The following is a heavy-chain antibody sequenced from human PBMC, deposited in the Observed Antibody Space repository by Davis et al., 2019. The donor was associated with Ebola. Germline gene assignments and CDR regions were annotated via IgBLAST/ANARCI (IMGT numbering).Heavy chain of an antibody. CDR2: INPISGDT. Sequence: ASVTVSCKASGYTLTDYQMHWVRQAPGQGLEWMGGINPISGDTNYAEKFQGRVTMTRDTSISTVYMEVSRLRSDDTAVYYCARDLSYSYYYHYYGMDVWGQGTTVTVSS. D-gene: IGHD3-10*01. J-gene: IGHJ6*02. V-gene: IGHV1-2*02. CDR3: ARDLSYSYYYHYYGMDV. CDR1: GYTLTDYQ.